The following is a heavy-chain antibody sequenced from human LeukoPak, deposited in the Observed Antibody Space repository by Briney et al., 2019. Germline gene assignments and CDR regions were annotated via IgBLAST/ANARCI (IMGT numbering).Heavy chain of an antibody. J-gene: IGHJ4*02. V-gene: IGHV1-2*02. CDR1: GYTFTGYY. CDR3: ARSPIGLGFFDY. CDR2: INPNSGGT. Sequence: ASVKVSCKASGYTFTGYYMHWVRQAPGQGLEWMGWINPNSGGTNYAQKFQGRVTMTRDTSISTAYMELSSLRSDDTAVYYCARSPIGLGFFDYWGQGTLVTVSS. D-gene: IGHD7-27*01.